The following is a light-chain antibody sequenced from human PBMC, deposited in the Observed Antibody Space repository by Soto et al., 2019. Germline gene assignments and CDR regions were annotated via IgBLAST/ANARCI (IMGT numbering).Light chain of an antibody. CDR2: RNN. CDR1: SSNIGGNY. Sequence: QSVLTQPPSASGTPGQRVTISCSGSSSNIGGNYVDWYQQFPGTAPKVLIYRNNQRPSGVPDRFSGSKSGTSASLAISGLRSEDEADYYCATWDDSLSGHYVFGTGTKVTVL. V-gene: IGLV1-47*01. CDR3: ATWDDSLSGHYV. J-gene: IGLJ1*01.